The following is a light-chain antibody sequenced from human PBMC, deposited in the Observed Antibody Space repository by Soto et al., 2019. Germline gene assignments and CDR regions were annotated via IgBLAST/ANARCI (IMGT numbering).Light chain of an antibody. CDR3: SSYAGRTTFEV. Sequence: QSALTQPASVSGSPGQSIAISCTGTSSDVGGYNSVSWYQQHPGKVPKLIIYEVTHRTSGVSNLFSGSKSGNTASLTISGLQADDEAAYYCSSYAGRTTFEVFGGGTKLTVL. CDR1: SSDVGGYNS. CDR2: EVT. J-gene: IGLJ3*02. V-gene: IGLV2-14*01.